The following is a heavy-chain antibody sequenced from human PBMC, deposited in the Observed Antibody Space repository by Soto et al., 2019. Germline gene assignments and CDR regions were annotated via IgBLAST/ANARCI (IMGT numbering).Heavy chain of an antibody. Sequence: GGSLRLSCAASGFTFSDPYMDWVRQAPGKGLEWVGRIRNKANSYTTEYAASVKGRFTISRDDSERSLFLHLHSLKTEDTAVYYCTRIQYSYHRAEDVFDIWGQGTMVT. CDR2: IRNKANSYTT. J-gene: IGHJ3*02. CDR3: TRIQYSYHRAEDVFDI. V-gene: IGHV3-72*01. D-gene: IGHD3-22*01. CDR1: GFTFSDPY.